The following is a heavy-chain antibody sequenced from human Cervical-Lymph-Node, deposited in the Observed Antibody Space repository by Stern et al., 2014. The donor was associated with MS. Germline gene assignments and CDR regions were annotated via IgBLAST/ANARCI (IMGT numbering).Heavy chain of an antibody. Sequence: EVQLVQSGAELIRPGESLKISCKGSGYKFSIYWIAWVRQMPGTGLEWMGIIYPGDSETRYRPSFQGQVTMSADKSTSTAYLQWSSLNASDTAMYFCARQTTAWASDVWGQGILVTVSS. D-gene: IGHD1-14*01. CDR2: IYPGDSET. V-gene: IGHV5-51*01. CDR1: GYKFSIYW. CDR3: ARQTTAWASDV. J-gene: IGHJ4*02.